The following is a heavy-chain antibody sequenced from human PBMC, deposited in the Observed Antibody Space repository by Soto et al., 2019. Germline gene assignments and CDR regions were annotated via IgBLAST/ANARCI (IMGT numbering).Heavy chain of an antibody. D-gene: IGHD1-1*01. J-gene: IGHJ6*02. CDR2: IYWDDDK. Sequence: QITLKESGPTLVKPTQTLTLTCTFSGFSLSTSGVGVGWIRQPPGKALEWLALIYWDDDKRYSPSLKSRLTISKDTAKNQGVLTMTNMDPVDTATYYCAQSGFSVGWKESYYYDMDVWGQGTTVTVSS. CDR3: AQSGFSVGWKESYYYDMDV. CDR1: GFSLSTSGVG. V-gene: IGHV2-5*02.